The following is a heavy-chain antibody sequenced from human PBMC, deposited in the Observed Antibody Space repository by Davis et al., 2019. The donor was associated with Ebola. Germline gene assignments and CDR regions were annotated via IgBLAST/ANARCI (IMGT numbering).Heavy chain of an antibody. J-gene: IGHJ4*02. CDR3: ARDAAVAPLDY. V-gene: IGHV1-18*04. D-gene: IGHD6-19*01. CDR2: LSSYNGNT. CDR1: AYTFTSYG. Sequence: ASAKVSCKASAYTFTSYGISWVRQAPGQGLEWMGWLSSYNGNTNYAQKLQGRVTMTTDTSTSTAYMELRSLRSDDTAVYYCARDAAVAPLDYWVKGTLVTVSS.